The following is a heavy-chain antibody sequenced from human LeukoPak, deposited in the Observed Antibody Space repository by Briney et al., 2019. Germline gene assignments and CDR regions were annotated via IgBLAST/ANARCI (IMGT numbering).Heavy chain of an antibody. Sequence: SETLSLTCTVSGGSISSYYWSWIRQPPGKGLEWIGYIYYNGSTNYNPSLKSRVTMSVDTSKNQFSLNLSSVTAADTAVYYCARGHGYCSGGSCSEPTFDYWGQGTLVTVSS. J-gene: IGHJ4*02. CDR1: GGSISSYY. CDR2: IYYNGST. V-gene: IGHV4-59*12. D-gene: IGHD2-15*01. CDR3: ARGHGYCSGGSCSEPTFDY.